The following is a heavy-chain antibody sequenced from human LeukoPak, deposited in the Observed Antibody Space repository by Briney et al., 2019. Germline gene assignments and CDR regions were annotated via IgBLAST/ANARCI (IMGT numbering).Heavy chain of an antibody. J-gene: IGHJ3*02. CDR1: GYTFSNYY. V-gene: IGHV1-2*02. Sequence: ASVKVSCKASGYTFSNYYMHWVRQAPGQGLEWMGWINPNSGGTNYAQKFQGRVTMTRDTSISTAYMELSRLRSDDTAVYYCARDHSSSSGAEYIWGQGTMVTVSS. D-gene: IGHD6-6*01. CDR3: ARDHSSSSGAEYI. CDR2: INPNSGGT.